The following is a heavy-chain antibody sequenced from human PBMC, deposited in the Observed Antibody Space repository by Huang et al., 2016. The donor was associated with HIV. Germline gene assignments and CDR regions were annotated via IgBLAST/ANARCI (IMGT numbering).Heavy chain of an antibody. J-gene: IGHJ4*02. CDR1: GFTFSSYW. D-gene: IGHD3-22*01. V-gene: IGHV3-7*01. CDR3: ARAADSSGYDVYYFDY. CDR2: IKQDGSEK. Sequence: EVQLVESGGGLVQPGGSLRLSCAASGFTFSSYWMSWVRQAPGKGLEWVANIKQDGSEKYYVDSVKGRFTISRDNAKNSLYLQRNSLRAEDTAVYYCARAADSSGYDVYYFDYWGQGTLVTVSS.